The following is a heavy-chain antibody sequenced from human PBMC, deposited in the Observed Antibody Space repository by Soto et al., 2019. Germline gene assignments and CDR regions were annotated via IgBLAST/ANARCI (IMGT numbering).Heavy chain of an antibody. CDR3: ARMSRHMVGGVDGMDV. CDR1: GFSLSTSGMC. D-gene: IGHD3-10*01. Sequence: SGPTLVNPTQTLTLTCPFSGFSLSTSGMCVSWIRQPPGKALEWLALIDWDDDKYYSTSLKTRLTISKDTSKNQVVLTMTNMEPGDTATYYCARMSRHMVGGVDGMDVWGQGTRVTVSS. J-gene: IGHJ6*02. CDR2: IDWDDDK. V-gene: IGHV2-70*01.